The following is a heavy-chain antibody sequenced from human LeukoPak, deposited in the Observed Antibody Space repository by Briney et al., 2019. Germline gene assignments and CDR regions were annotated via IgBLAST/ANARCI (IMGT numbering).Heavy chain of an antibody. CDR2: ISAYNGNT. Sequence: GASVNVSCKASGYTFTSYGISWVRQAPGQGLEWMGWISAYNGNTKHAQKLHGRVNMTTLTSTSTAYMERRSLGSDDTAVYYCARASYGMDGWGQGTTVTVSS. V-gene: IGHV1-18*01. J-gene: IGHJ6*02. CDR3: ARASYGMDG. CDR1: GYTFTSYG.